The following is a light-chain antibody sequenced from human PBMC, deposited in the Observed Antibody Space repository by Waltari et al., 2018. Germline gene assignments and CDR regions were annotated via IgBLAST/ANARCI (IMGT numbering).Light chain of an antibody. CDR2: GAS. CDR1: QSVGRS. V-gene: IGKV3-20*01. CDR3: QHYVRLPVT. J-gene: IGKJ1*01. Sequence: EIVLTQSPGTLSLSPGERATISCWASQSVGRSLAWYQQKRGQAPRLLIYGASTRATGVPDRISGSGSGTDFSLTISRLEPEDFAVYYCQHYVRLPVTFGQGTKVEI.